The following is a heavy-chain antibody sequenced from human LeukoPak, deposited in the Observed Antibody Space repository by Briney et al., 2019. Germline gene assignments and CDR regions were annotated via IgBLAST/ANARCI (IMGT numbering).Heavy chain of an antibody. D-gene: IGHD3-10*01. V-gene: IGHV3-53*01. J-gene: IGHJ4*02. Sequence: GGSLRLSCAASGFTVSSNYMSWVRQAPGKGLEWVSVIYSGGSTYYADSVKGRFTISRDNSKNTLYLQMNSLRAEDTAVYYCAKDRVDYYGSGSFYRATTFDYWGQGTLVTVSS. CDR1: GFTVSSNY. CDR2: IYSGGST. CDR3: AKDRVDYYGSGSFYRATTFDY.